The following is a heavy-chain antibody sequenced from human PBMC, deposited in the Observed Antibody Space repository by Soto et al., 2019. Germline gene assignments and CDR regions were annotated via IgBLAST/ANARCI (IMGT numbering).Heavy chain of an antibody. CDR2: ISGSGGST. J-gene: IGHJ5*01. D-gene: IGHD5-18*01. Sequence: GGSLRLSCAASGFAFSSYGMSWVRRTPGKGLEWASGISGSGGSTYYAASVKGRFTISRDNSKNTLFLQMNSLRGDDTAVYYCARGGSSYGPYNWFDSWGHGTLVTVSS. V-gene: IGHV3-23*01. CDR1: GFAFSSYG. CDR3: ARGGSSYGPYNWFDS.